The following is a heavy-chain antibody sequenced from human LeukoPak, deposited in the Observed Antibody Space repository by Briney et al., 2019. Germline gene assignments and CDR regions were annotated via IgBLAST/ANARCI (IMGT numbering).Heavy chain of an antibody. CDR1: GFTFSSYW. D-gene: IGHD6-13*01. CDR3: ARDLAYSSSWYYFDY. Sequence: GGSLRLSCAVSGFTFSSYWMHWVRQAPGKGLVWVSRIKSDGSTTSYADSVKGRFTISRDNAKNIVYLQMNSLRVEDTGLCYCARDLAYSSSWYYFDYWGQGTLVTVSS. J-gene: IGHJ4*02. CDR2: IKSDGSTT. V-gene: IGHV3-74*01.